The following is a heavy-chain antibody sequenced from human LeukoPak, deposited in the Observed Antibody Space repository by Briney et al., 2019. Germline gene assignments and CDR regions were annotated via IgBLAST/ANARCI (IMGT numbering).Heavy chain of an antibody. D-gene: IGHD5-18*01. CDR3: ATPHGYSYGLDY. CDR2: IYHSPST. J-gene: IGHJ4*02. Sequence: GWXRXXPGXXXXXIGSIYHSPSTSYHPSLNTRVTISVHTSNNQFSLKLSSVTAADTAVYYCATPHGYSYGLDYWGQGTLVTVSS. V-gene: IGHV4-38-2*01.